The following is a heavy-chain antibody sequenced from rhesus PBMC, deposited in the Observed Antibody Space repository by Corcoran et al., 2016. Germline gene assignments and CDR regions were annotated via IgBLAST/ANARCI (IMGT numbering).Heavy chain of an antibody. J-gene: IGHJ6*01. V-gene: IGHV5-43*01. D-gene: IGHD6-13*01. CDR3: AKEGIAAGWDS. CDR1: GYSFTGSW. Sequence: EVQLVQSGAEVKRPGESLRISCKTSGYSFTGSWISWVRQMPGKGLEWMGSIYPGDSDTRYNPSFQGHVTISADKSISTTYLQWSSLKASDTATYYCAKEGIAAGWDSWGQGVVVTVSS. CDR2: IYPGDSDT.